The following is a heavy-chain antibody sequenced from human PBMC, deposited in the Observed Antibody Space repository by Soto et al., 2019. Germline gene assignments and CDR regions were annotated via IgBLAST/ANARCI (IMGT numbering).Heavy chain of an antibody. Sequence: QVQLVQSGAEVKTPGSSLKVSCKVSGSRFSNYVISWVRQAPGHGLEWLGRIIPIFNSTKYAQSFQGRVTLTADKSTGPASLELSSLGSDETAVYYCAREGRGKKAGYNGLVSLGYWGQGTLVTVSS. J-gene: IGHJ4*02. CDR3: AREGRGKKAGYNGLVSLGY. D-gene: IGHD2-2*02. CDR2: IIPIFNST. CDR1: GSRFSNYV. V-gene: IGHV1-69*06.